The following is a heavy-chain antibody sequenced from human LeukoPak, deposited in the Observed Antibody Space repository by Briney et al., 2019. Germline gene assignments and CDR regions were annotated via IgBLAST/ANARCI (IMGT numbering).Heavy chain of an antibody. CDR3: ARHGYGDDVGNWFDP. J-gene: IGHJ5*02. D-gene: IGHD2-2*03. V-gene: IGHV4-34*01. CDR2: INHSGST. CDR1: GGSFSGYY. Sequence: SETLSLTCAVYGGSFSGYYWSWIRQPPGKGLEWVAEINHSGSTNYSPSLKSRVTISVDTSKNQFSLKLSSVTAADTAVYYCARHGYGDDVGNWFDPWGQGTLVSVSS.